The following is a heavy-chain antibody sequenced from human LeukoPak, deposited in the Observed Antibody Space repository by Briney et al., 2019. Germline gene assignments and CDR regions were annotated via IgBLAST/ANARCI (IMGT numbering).Heavy chain of an antibody. V-gene: IGHV3-49*04. CDR3: SVYCAGGSCPD. D-gene: IGHD2-15*01. Sequence: PGGSLRLFCTASGFSYDVYAMSWARQGPGKGLEWVGFIRSKVYDGTTEYAASVKDRFTISRDDSKSIAYLQMNSLKTDDTGVYYCSVYCAGGSCPDWGQGTLVTVSS. J-gene: IGHJ1*01. CDR1: GFSYDVYA. CDR2: IRSKVYDGTT.